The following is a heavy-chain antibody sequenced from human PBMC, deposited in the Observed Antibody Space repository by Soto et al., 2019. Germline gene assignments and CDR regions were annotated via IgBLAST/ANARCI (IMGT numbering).Heavy chain of an antibody. CDR1: GGSFTSNNW. CDR2: IYRTGST. CDR3: ASRDTGTSVDY. V-gene: IGHV4-4*02. Sequence: QVPLQESGPGLVKPSGTLSLTCAVSGGSFTSNNWWTWVRQPPGQGLEWIGEIYRTGSTNYNPSLKSRVTISLDKSENQFSLKVTSLTAADTAVYYCASRDTGTSVDYWGQGTLVTVSS. D-gene: IGHD1-7*01. J-gene: IGHJ4*02.